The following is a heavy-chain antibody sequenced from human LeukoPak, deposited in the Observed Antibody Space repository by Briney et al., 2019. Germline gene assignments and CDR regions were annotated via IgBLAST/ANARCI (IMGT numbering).Heavy chain of an antibody. Sequence: SVKVSSKASGGTFSSYAISWVRQAPGQGLEWMGGIIPIFGTANYAQKFQGRVTITADESTSTAYMELSSLRSEDTAVYYCARGEDEEQQLSPFDYWGQGTLVTVSS. J-gene: IGHJ4*02. CDR3: ARGEDEEQQLSPFDY. V-gene: IGHV1-69*13. CDR2: IIPIFGTA. CDR1: GGTFSSYA. D-gene: IGHD6-13*01.